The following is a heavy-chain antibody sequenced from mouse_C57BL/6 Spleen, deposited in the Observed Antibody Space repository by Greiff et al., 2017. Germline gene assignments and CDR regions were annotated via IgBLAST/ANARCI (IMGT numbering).Heavy chain of an antibody. CDR3: ARNYFGY. V-gene: IGHV1-69*01. CDR1: GYTFTSYW. Sequence: QVQLKQPGAELVMPGASVKLSCKASGYTFTSYWMHWVKQRPGQGLEWIGEIDPSDSYTNYNQKFKGKSTLTVDKSSSTAYMQLSSLTSEDSAVYYCARNYFGYWGQGTTLTVSS. J-gene: IGHJ2*01. CDR2: IDPSDSYT.